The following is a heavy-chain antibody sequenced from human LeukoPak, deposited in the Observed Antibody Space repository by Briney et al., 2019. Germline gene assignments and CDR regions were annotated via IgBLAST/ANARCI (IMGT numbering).Heavy chain of an antibody. CDR2: ISSSSSYI. Sequence: GGSLRLSCAASGFTFSSYSRNWVRQAPGKGLEWVSCISSSSSYIYYADSVKGRFTISKDNAKHSLYLQMNSLRAEDTAVYYCARVVIAAAGTGSGRWFDPWGQGTLVTVSS. CDR3: ARVVIAAAGTGSGRWFDP. D-gene: IGHD6-13*01. CDR1: GFTFSSYS. J-gene: IGHJ5*02. V-gene: IGHV3-21*01.